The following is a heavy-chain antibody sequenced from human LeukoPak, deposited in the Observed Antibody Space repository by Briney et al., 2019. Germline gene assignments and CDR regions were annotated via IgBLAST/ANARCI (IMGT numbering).Heavy chain of an antibody. CDR1: GGSISSSSYY. J-gene: IGHJ4*02. D-gene: IGHD3-16*02. CDR3: ARDSITFGGVIVTPPFDY. CDR2: IYYSGST. V-gene: IGHV4-39*07. Sequence: SETLSLTCTVSGGSISSSSYYWGWIRQPPGKGLEWIGSIYYSGSTYYNPSLKNRVTISVDTSKNQFSLKLSSVTAADTAVYYCARDSITFGGVIVTPPFDYWGQGTLVTVSS.